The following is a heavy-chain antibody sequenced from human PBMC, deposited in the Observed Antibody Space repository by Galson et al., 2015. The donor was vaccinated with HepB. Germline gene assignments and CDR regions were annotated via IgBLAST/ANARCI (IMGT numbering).Heavy chain of an antibody. Sequence: SVKVSCKASGGTFSSYAISWVRQAPGQGLEWMGRIIPILGIANYAQKFQGRVTITADKSTSTAYMELSSLRSEDTAVYYCARDPLGYFDWLLKHNYYYGMDVWGQGTTVTVSS. J-gene: IGHJ6*02. V-gene: IGHV1-69*04. CDR3: ARDPLGYFDWLLKHNYYYGMDV. CDR1: GGTFSSYA. CDR2: IIPILGIA. D-gene: IGHD3-9*01.